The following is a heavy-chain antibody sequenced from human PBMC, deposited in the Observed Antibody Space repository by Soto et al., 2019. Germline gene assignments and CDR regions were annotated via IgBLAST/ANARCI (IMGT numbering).Heavy chain of an antibody. CDR1: GYTFTCHY. D-gene: IGHD1-26*01. J-gene: IGHJ4*02. CDR3: GRGRSGQIVVFY. CDR2: IGPESGAT. V-gene: IGHV1-2*02. Sequence: QVQLVQSGAEVKKPGASVKVSCKASGYTFTCHYIHWVRQAPEQGPEWMGEIGPESGATRYAQKFQGRVTMTRDMSITTVYMELNNLSPDDTAVYYCGRGRSGQIVVFYWGQGTPVTVSS.